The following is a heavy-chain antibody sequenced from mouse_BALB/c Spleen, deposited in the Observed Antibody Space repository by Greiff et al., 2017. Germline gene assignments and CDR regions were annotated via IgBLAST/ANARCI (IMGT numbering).Heavy chain of an antibody. V-gene: IGHV10-1*02. D-gene: IGHD1-1*01. CDR2: IRSKSNNYAT. CDR3: VRRGGNYAMDY. Sequence: EVMLVESGGGLVQPKGSLKLSCAASGFTFNTYAMNWVRQAPGKGLEWVARIRSKSNNYATYYADSVKDRFTISRDDSQSMLYLQMNNLKTEDTAMYYCVRRGGNYAMDYWGQGTSVTVSS. J-gene: IGHJ4*01. CDR1: GFTFNTYA.